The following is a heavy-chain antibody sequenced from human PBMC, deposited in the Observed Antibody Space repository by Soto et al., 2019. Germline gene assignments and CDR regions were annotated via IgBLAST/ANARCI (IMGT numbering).Heavy chain of an antibody. D-gene: IGHD2-21*02. J-gene: IGHJ4*02. CDR3: ASKAACSGDCYAFDS. CDR2: IIPLFGTA. Sequence: QVYLVQSGAEVKKPGSSVKISCKASGGIFSSNTINWVRQAAGQGLEWMGGIIPLFGTANYAEKFQGRVTITADKSTKTVYMELTRLRSEDTAVYYCASKAACSGDCYAFDSWGQGTLVTVSS. V-gene: IGHV1-69*06. CDR1: GGIFSSNT.